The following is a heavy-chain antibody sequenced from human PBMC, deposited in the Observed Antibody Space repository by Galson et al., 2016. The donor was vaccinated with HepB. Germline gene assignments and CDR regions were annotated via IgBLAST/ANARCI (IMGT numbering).Heavy chain of an antibody. V-gene: IGHV5-51*01. J-gene: IGHJ3*02. CDR3: ARRRSKEDGFDI. D-gene: IGHD3-10*01. Sequence: QSGAEVKKPGESLKISCKESGYTFTSHWIGWVRQMPGKGLEWMGIIFPGDSDTRYSPYFEGQVTMSADKSTRTSYLQWGSLKASDSAMYYCARRRSKEDGFDIWGQGTMVTVSS. CDR2: IFPGDSDT. CDR1: GYTFTSHW.